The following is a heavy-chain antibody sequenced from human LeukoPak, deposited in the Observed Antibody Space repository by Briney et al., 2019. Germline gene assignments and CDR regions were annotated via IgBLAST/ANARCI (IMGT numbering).Heavy chain of an antibody. V-gene: IGHV3-21*01. D-gene: IGHD4-17*01. Sequence: GGSLRLSCAASGFTFSSYSMNWVRQAPGKGLEWVSSISSSSSYIYYADSVKGRFTISRDNAKNSLYLQMNSLRAEDTAVYYCAGARNYGDYCFDYWGQGTLVTVSS. CDR2: ISSSSSYI. CDR1: GFTFSSYS. J-gene: IGHJ4*02. CDR3: AGARNYGDYCFDY.